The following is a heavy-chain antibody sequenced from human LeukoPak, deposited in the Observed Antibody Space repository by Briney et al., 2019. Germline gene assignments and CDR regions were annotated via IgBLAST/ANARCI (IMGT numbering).Heavy chain of an antibody. D-gene: IGHD3-22*01. CDR3: VKSYDSSGYYLPY. V-gene: IGHV3-23*01. Sequence: GGSLRLSCAASGFTFSSNAMSSVRQAPGKGLEWVSAISGSRATAYYADSVKGRFTISRDNSKNTLYLQMNSLRAEDTAVYYCVKSYDSSGYYLPYWGQGTLVTVSS. CDR1: GFTFSSNA. J-gene: IGHJ4*02. CDR2: ISGSRATA.